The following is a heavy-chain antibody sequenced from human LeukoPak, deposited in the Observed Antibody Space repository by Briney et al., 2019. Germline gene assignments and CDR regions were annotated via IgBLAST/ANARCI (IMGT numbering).Heavy chain of an antibody. Sequence: EASVTVSCKASGYTFTSYAMHWVRQAPGQRLEWMGWINAGNGNTKYSQEFQGRVTITRDTSASTAYMELSSLRSEDMAVYYCARGAILWFGELLPFDYWGQGTLVTVSS. CDR2: INAGNGNT. J-gene: IGHJ4*02. D-gene: IGHD3-10*01. CDR1: GYTFTSYA. V-gene: IGHV1-3*03. CDR3: ARGAILWFGELLPFDY.